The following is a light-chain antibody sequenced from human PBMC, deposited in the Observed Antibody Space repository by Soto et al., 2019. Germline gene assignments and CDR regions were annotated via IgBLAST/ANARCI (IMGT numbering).Light chain of an antibody. CDR3: AAWDDSLNGHV. Sequence: QSVLTQPHSASWTPGHRVTISCSGSSSNIGTSSVHWFQQLPGTAPKLLISTTNQRPSGVPERFSGSKSGTSASLAISGLQSEDEADYYCAAWDDSLNGHVFGTGTKVTVL. J-gene: IGLJ1*01. CDR2: TTN. V-gene: IGLV1-44*01. CDR1: SSNIGTSS.